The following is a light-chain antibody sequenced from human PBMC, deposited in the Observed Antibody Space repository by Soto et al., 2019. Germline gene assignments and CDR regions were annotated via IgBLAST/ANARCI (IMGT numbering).Light chain of an antibody. CDR1: QDIASY. Sequence: DIQLTLSPSFLSASVGDRVIITCRANQDIASYLAWYQQKPGKAPKLLIYDASTLQSGVPSKFSGSGSGTEFTLTISSLQPEDFATYYCQQLNYYPLTFGQGTKVEIK. CDR3: QQLNYYPLT. CDR2: DAS. J-gene: IGKJ1*01. V-gene: IGKV1-9*01.